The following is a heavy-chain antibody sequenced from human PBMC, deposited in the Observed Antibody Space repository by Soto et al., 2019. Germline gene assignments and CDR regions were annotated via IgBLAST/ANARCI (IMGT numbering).Heavy chain of an antibody. V-gene: IGHV3-21*01. D-gene: IGHD2-21*02. CDR1: GFIFSGYS. J-gene: IGHJ5*02. CDR3: ARHRGGDSSPPA. Sequence: EVQLVESGGGLVKPGGSLRLSCAASGFIFSGYSMNWVRQAPGKGLEWVASISETSDYIFYADSVKGRFTISRENAKNSLYLQMNSLRPEDTAVYYCARHRGGDSSPPAWGQGALVTVSS. CDR2: ISETSDYI.